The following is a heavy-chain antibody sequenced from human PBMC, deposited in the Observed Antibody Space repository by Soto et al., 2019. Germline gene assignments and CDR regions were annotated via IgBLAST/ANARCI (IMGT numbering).Heavy chain of an antibody. D-gene: IGHD6-19*01. J-gene: IGHJ4*02. V-gene: IGHV3-30-3*01. CDR1: GFTFSSYA. Sequence: QVQLVESGGGVVQPGRSLRLSCAASGFTFSSYAMHWVRQAPGKGLEWVAVISYDGSNKYYADSVKGRFTISRDNSKNSLYLQMNSLRAEDTAVYYCARDSYSSGWLYFDCWGQGTLVTVSS. CDR2: ISYDGSNK. CDR3: ARDSYSSGWLYFDC.